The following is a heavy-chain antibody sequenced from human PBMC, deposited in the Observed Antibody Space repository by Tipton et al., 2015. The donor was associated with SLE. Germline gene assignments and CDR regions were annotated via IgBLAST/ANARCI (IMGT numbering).Heavy chain of an antibody. CDR3: ASSIMITFGGGGYFDY. J-gene: IGHJ4*02. CDR1: GFTFSSYE. D-gene: IGHD3-16*01. Sequence: LRLSCAASGFTFSSYEMNWIRQPPGKGLEWIGSIYYSGSTYYNPSLKSRVTISVDTSKNQFSLKLSSVTAADTAVYYCASSIMITFGGGGYFDYWGQGTLATVSS. CDR2: IYYSGST. V-gene: IGHV4-38-2*01.